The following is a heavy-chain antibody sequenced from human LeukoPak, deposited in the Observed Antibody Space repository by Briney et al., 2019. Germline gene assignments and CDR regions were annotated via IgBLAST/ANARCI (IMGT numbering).Heavy chain of an antibody. J-gene: IGHJ4*02. CDR2: INPNSGGT. Sequence: ASVKVSCKASGYTFTGYYMHWVRQAPGQGLEWMGWINPNSGGTNYAQKFQGRVTMTRDTSISTAYMELSRLRSDDTAVYYCARDYCSGGSCYLFDYWGQGTLVTVSS. CDR1: GYTFTGYY. V-gene: IGHV1-2*02. D-gene: IGHD2-15*01. CDR3: ARDYCSGGSCYLFDY.